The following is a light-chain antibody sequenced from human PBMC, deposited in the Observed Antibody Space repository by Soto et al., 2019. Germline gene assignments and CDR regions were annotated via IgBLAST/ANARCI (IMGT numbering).Light chain of an antibody. CDR1: QDVGSS. CDR2: ATS. Sequence: DIQMTQSPSSVSASVGDRLTITCRASQDVGSSLAWYQHQPGKAPKLLIYATSTLHSGVPSSFSGSGSGTDFTLTISSLQPEDFATYYCQQLSSYPSTFGGGTKVEIK. J-gene: IGKJ4*01. V-gene: IGKV1-12*02. CDR3: QQLSSYPST.